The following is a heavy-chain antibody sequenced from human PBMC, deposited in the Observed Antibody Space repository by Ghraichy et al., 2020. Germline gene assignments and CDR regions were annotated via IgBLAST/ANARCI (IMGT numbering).Heavy chain of an antibody. Sequence: GGSLRLSCAASGFTFDDYAMHWVRQTPGKGLEWVSGISWDSGNIAYADSVKGRFTISRDYAKNSLYLQMNSLRAEDTALYYCAKDSDKSGTSNFDYWGQGTLVTVSS. V-gene: IGHV3-9*01. CDR3: AKDSDKSGTSNFDY. CDR1: GFTFDDYA. J-gene: IGHJ4*02. CDR2: ISWDSGNI. D-gene: IGHD1-26*01.